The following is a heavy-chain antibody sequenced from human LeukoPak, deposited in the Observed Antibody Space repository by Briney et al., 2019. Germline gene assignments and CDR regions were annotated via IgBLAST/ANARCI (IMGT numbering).Heavy chain of an antibody. CDR3: ARVSGSYRDFDY. Sequence: PSETLSLTCTVSGGSISSSSYYWSWIRQPAGKGLEWIGRIYTSGSTNYNPSLKSRVTMSVDTSKNQFSLKLSSVTAADTAVYYCARVSGSYRDFDYWGQGTLVTVSS. V-gene: IGHV4-61*02. CDR2: IYTSGST. J-gene: IGHJ4*02. D-gene: IGHD1-26*01. CDR1: GGSISSSSYY.